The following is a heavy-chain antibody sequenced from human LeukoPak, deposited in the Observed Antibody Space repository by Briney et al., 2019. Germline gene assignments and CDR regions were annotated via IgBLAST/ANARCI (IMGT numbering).Heavy chain of an antibody. CDR2: ISSSSSYI. Sequence: GGSLRLSCADSGFTFSSYSMNWVRQAPGKGLEWVSSISSSSSYIYYADSVKGRFTISRDNAKNSLYLQMNSLRAEDTAVYYCASTCSGGSCYSYGFDYWGQGTLVTVSS. CDR1: GFTFSSYS. J-gene: IGHJ4*02. CDR3: ASTCSGGSCYSYGFDY. D-gene: IGHD2-15*01. V-gene: IGHV3-21*01.